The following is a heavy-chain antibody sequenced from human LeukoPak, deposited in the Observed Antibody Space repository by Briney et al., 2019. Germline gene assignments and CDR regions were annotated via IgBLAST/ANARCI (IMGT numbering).Heavy chain of an antibody. V-gene: IGHV3-7*04. D-gene: IGHD5-24*01. CDR2: IKQDGSKK. CDR3: TRVGYIDEGIDY. CDR1: GFPFSSYW. Sequence: GGSLRLFCVASGFPFSSYWMTWVRQAPGKGLEWVANIKQDGSKKSYVDSVKGRFTISRDNAKNSLYLQMNSLRAEDTAIYYCTRVGYIDEGIDYWGQGTLVTVSS. J-gene: IGHJ4*02.